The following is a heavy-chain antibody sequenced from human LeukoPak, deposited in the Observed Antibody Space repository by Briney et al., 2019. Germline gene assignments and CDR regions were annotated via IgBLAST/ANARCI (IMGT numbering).Heavy chain of an antibody. CDR1: GGTFSSYA. CDR3: ASRARYGSGSLHYYYYYMDV. Sequence: SVKVSCKASGGTFSSYAISWVRQAPGQGLEWMGGIIPIFGTANYAQKFQGRVTITTDESTSTAYMELSSLRSEDTAVYYCASRARYGSGSLHYYYYYMDVWGKGTTVAVSS. V-gene: IGHV1-69*05. J-gene: IGHJ6*03. CDR2: IIPIFGTA. D-gene: IGHD3-10*01.